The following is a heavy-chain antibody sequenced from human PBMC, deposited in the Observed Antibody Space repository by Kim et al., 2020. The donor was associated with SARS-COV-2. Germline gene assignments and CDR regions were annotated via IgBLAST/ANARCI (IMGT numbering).Heavy chain of an antibody. D-gene: IGHD1-26*01. V-gene: IGHV3-15*01. Sequence: AAPVKGRFTISRDDSKETLFLQMTSQETDDTAVYYCTTVFGTYIRGFFDYWGQGTLVTVSS. J-gene: IGHJ4*02. CDR3: TTVFGTYIRGFFDY.